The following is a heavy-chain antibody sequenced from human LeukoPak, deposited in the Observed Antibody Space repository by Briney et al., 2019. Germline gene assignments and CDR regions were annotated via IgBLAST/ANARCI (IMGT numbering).Heavy chain of an antibody. CDR2: IIPIFGTA. CDR1: GGTFSSYA. J-gene: IGHJ4*02. Sequence: GASVKVSCMASGGTFSSYAISWVRQAPGQGLEWMGGIIPIFGTANYAQKFQGRVTITTDEPTSTAYMELSSLRSEDTAVYYCAIMSRVDTGKSPFDDWGQGSLVTVSS. V-gene: IGHV1-69*05. CDR3: AIMSRVDTGKSPFDD. D-gene: IGHD5-18*01.